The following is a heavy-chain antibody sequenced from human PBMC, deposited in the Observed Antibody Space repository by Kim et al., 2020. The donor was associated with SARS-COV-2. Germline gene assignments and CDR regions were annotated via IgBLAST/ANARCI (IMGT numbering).Heavy chain of an antibody. Sequence: ASVKVSCKASGYTFTGYYMHWVRQAPGQGLEWMGWINPNSGGTNYAQKFQGWVTMTRDTSISTAYMELSRLRSDDTAVYYCARGGHLSYRVDAFDIWGQGTMVTVSS. V-gene: IGHV1-2*04. CDR1: GYTFTGYY. CDR2: INPNSGGT. J-gene: IGHJ3*02. CDR3: ARGGHLSYRVDAFDI. D-gene: IGHD3-16*02.